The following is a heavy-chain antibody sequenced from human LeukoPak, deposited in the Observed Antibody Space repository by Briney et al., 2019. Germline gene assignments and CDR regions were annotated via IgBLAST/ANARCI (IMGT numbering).Heavy chain of an antibody. J-gene: IGHJ3*01. CDR3: ARRGENWGIAFDV. CDR2: IFYNGNT. V-gene: IGHV4-39*01. D-gene: IGHD3-16*01. Sequence: SETLSLTCTVSGGSVYTSSYYWGWMRQSPGKGREWIASIFYNGNTYYNPSLKSRVAISTDTSKNQFSLKLTSVTAADTAVYYCARRGENWGIAFDVWGQGTMVTVSS. CDR1: GGSVYTSSYY.